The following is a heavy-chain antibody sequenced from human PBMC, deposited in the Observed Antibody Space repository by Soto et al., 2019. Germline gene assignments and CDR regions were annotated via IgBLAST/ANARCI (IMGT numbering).Heavy chain of an antibody. D-gene: IGHD3-16*01. CDR1: GFTFNGAW. CDR2: VKSKVDGETI. CDR3: AADLPDWGAYAFDY. Sequence: VQLVESGGGLVEPGGSLRLSCAASGFTFNGAWMNWVRQGPGKGLEWVGRVKSKVDGETIDYAAPVKGRFTISRDDSRNTVYLQMNSLSTEDTAMYYCAADLPDWGAYAFDYWGQGALVTV. V-gene: IGHV3-15*07. J-gene: IGHJ4*02.